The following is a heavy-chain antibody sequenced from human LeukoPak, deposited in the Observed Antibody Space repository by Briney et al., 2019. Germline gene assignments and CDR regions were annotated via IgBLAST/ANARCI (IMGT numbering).Heavy chain of an antibody. V-gene: IGHV3-23*01. CDR2: ISDSGTIT. CDR3: AKDARRTDGWYFFDY. J-gene: IGHJ4*02. Sequence: PGGSLRLSCAASGFAFSNLAMGWVRQAPGKGLEWVSVISDSGTITYYADSVKGRFTISRDNSKNTLFLQMNSLRAEDTAAYYCAKDARRTDGWYFFDYWGQGTLVTVSS. CDR1: GFAFSNLA. D-gene: IGHD6-19*01.